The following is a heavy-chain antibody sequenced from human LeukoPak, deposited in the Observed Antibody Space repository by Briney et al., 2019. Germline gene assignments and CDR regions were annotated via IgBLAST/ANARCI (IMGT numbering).Heavy chain of an antibody. CDR2: ISSSGSTI. Sequence: RPGGSLRLSCAASGFTFSSYEMNWVRQAPGKGLEWVSYISSSGSTIYYADSVKGRFTISRDNARNSLYLQMNSLRAEDTAVYYCARVTAVSPFDPWGQGTLVTVSS. CDR1: GFTFSSYE. V-gene: IGHV3-48*03. D-gene: IGHD2-21*02. J-gene: IGHJ5*02. CDR3: ARVTAVSPFDP.